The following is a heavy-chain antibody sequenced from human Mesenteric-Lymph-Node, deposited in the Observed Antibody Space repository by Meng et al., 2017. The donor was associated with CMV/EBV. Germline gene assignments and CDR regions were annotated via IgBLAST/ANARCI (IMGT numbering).Heavy chain of an antibody. V-gene: IGHV4-39*07. CDR3: ARGGDYGSGIYNGGDY. CDR2: IYYSGNT. D-gene: IGHD3-10*01. Sequence: SETLSLTCTVSGDSISGSIYYWAWIRQPPGKGLEWIGSIYYSGNTYYNPSLKSRVTILVDTSKNHLSLRLSSVTAADTAVYYCARGGDYGSGIYNGGDYWGQGTLVTVSS. CDR1: GDSISGSIYY. J-gene: IGHJ4*02.